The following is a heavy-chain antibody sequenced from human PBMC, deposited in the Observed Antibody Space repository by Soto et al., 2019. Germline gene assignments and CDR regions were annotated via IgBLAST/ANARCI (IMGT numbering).Heavy chain of an antibody. J-gene: IGHJ6*02. CDR1: GYSFTGNS. CDR3: ARSLLDEYSSSWRSAYYGMDV. Sequence: GASVKVSCKASGYSFTGNSMHWVRQAPGQGLEWMGWINPNNGGTNNAQRFQGWVTMTRDTSTSTVYMELSVLISDDTAVYYCARSLLDEYSSSWRSAYYGMDVWGQGTTVTVSS. D-gene: IGHD2-2*01. V-gene: IGHV1-2*04. CDR2: INPNNGGT.